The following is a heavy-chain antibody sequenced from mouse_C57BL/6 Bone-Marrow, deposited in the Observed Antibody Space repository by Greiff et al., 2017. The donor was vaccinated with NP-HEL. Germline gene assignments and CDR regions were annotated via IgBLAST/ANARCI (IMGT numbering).Heavy chain of an antibody. CDR1: GYTFTSYD. CDR2: IYPRDGST. D-gene: IGHD1-1*01. CDR3: AREGGSYVFYWYFDV. Sequence: QVHVKQSGPELVKPGASVKLSCKASGYTFTSYDINWVKQRPGQGLEWIGWIYPRDGSTKYIAKFKGKAALTVDTYSSTAYMELHSLTSEDSAVYFCAREGGSYVFYWYFDVWGTGTTVTVSS. J-gene: IGHJ1*03. V-gene: IGHV1-85*01.